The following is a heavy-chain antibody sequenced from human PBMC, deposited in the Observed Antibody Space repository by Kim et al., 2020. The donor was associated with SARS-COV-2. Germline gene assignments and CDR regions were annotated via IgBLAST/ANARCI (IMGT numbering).Heavy chain of an antibody. Sequence: SETLSLTCTISGGSITNYYWSWIRQSPGKGLEWIGYIHYSGGTNYNPSPSLKRRVTIAVDTFKKQFSLRLSSVTAADTAVYYCARHSWPYFFDHWGQGALVTVSS. CDR2: IHYSGGT. V-gene: IGHV4-59*08. J-gene: IGHJ4*02. CDR3: ARHSWPYFFDH. CDR1: GGSITNYY.